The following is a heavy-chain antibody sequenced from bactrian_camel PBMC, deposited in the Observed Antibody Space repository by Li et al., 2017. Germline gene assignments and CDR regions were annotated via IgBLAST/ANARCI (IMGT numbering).Heavy chain of an antibody. Sequence: HVQLVESGGGSVRAGGSLRLSCVASRNVVCTNDMSWYRQAPGKEREGVARIYSDGRTWYADSVKGRFTISKDNAKNTLYLEMNSLKPEDTAMYYCAAGTVVFTYWGKGTQVTVS. V-gene: IGHV3S53*01. CDR1: RNVVCTND. J-gene: IGHJ7*01. CDR2: IYSDGRT. D-gene: IGHD2*01.